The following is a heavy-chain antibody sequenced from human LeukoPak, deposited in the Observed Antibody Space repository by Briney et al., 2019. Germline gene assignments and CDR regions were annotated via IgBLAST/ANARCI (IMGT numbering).Heavy chain of an antibody. Sequence: SVKVSCKASGGTFSSYAISWVRQAPGQGLEWMGGIIPIFGTANYAQKFQGRVTITADESTSTAYMELSSLRSEDTAVYYCAREEYFWSGSVYYYYGMDVWGQGTTVTVSS. J-gene: IGHJ6*02. V-gene: IGHV1-69*13. CDR2: IIPIFGTA. CDR3: AREEYFWSGSVYYYYGMDV. CDR1: GGTFSSYA. D-gene: IGHD3-3*01.